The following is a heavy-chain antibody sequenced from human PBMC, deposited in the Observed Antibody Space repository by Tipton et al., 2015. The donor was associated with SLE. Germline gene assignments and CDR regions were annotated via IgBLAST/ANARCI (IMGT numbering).Heavy chain of an antibody. V-gene: IGHV4-38-2*01. J-gene: IGHJ5*01. CDR2: IYHSGST. Sequence: TLSLTCAVSGYSISSGYYWGWIRQPPGKGLEWIGTIYHSGSTYYNPSLKSRVTISVDTSKNQFSLRLSSVTAADTAVYYCARTGAIYWFDSWGQGTLVTVSS. CDR3: ARTGAIYWFDS. CDR1: GYSISSGYY.